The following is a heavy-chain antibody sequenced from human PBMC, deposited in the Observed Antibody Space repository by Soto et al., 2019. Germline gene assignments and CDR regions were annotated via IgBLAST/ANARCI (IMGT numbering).Heavy chain of an antibody. CDR1: GFTFSSYA. Sequence: EVQLLESGGGLVQPGGSLRLSCAASGFTFSSYAMSWVRQAPGKGLEWVSVNSGSGGSTYYADSVKGRFTISRDNSKNTLYLQMNSLRAEDTAVYYCAKALTVRDPARLPFDYWGQGTLVTVSS. V-gene: IGHV3-23*01. D-gene: IGHD3-10*01. CDR2: NSGSGGST. CDR3: AKALTVRDPARLPFDY. J-gene: IGHJ4*02.